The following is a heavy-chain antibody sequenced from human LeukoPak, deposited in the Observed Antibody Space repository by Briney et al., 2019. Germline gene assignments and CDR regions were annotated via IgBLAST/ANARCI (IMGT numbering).Heavy chain of an antibody. J-gene: IGHJ4*02. V-gene: IGHV3-11*01. CDR1: GFTFSDYY. CDR3: ARDRLGEYDHSGYFDK. CDR2: ICDSGRTI. Sequence: GGSLRLSCAASGFTFSDYYMSWIRHAPAKGLEWVSYICDSGRTIYYADSVKGRFTIARDNAKNSVYLQMNNLRAEDTAVYYCARDRLGEYDHSGYFDKWGQGTLVSVTS. D-gene: IGHD3-22*01.